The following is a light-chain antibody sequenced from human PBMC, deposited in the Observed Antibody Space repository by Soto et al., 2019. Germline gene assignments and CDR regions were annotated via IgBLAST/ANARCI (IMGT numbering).Light chain of an antibody. CDR1: QGISSR. J-gene: IGKJ4*01. CDR2: AAS. CDR3: QQANSFPLT. V-gene: IGKV1-12*01. Sequence: DIQMTQSPSSVSASVGDRVTITCRASQGISSRLAWYQQKPGKAPNLLIYAASNLQSGVPSRFSGSGSETDFTLTIGSLQPEEFATYYCQQANSFPLTFGGGTKVELK.